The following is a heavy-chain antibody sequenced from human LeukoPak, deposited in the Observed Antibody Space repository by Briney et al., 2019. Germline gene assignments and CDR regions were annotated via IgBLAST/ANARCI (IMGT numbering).Heavy chain of an antibody. D-gene: IGHD2-2*01. J-gene: IGHJ4*02. CDR3: ARDYCISTSCIFDY. Sequence: GGSLRLSCAACILPFRSYRMQGVRQAPGQGLEWVAVIWNDGSNKYYVDSVKGRFTISRDNSKNTLYLQMNNLRTEDKAVYYCARDYCISTSCIFDYWGQGTLVTVSS. CDR1: ILPFRSYR. V-gene: IGHV3-33*01. CDR2: IWNDGSNK.